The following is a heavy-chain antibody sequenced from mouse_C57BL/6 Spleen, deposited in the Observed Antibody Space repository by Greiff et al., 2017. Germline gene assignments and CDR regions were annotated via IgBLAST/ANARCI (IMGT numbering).Heavy chain of an antibody. D-gene: IGHD3-2*02. Sequence: EVKLVESGEGLVKPGGSLKLSCAASGFTFSSYAMSWVRQTPEKRLEWVAYISSGGDYIYYADTVKGRITIFRDNARNTLYLQMSSLKSEDTAMYYCTRDQDFCYAMDYWGQGTSVTVSS. V-gene: IGHV5-9-1*02. J-gene: IGHJ4*01. CDR2: ISSGGDYI. CDR3: TRDQDFCYAMDY. CDR1: GFTFSSYA.